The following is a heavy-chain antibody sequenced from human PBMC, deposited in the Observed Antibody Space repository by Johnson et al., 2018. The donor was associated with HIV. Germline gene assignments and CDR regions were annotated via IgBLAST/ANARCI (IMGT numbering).Heavy chain of an antibody. CDR3: EREGRGAPHDAFDI. Sequence: VQLVESGGGVVQPGRSLRLSCAASGFTFSSYAMHWVRQAPGKGLERVAVISYDGSNKYYADSVNGRFTISRDNSNNTLYLQMNSLRAEDTAVYYCEREGRGAPHDAFDIWGQGTMVTVSS. D-gene: IGHD2-15*01. V-gene: IGHV3-30-3*01. J-gene: IGHJ3*02. CDR2: ISYDGSNK. CDR1: GFTFSSYA.